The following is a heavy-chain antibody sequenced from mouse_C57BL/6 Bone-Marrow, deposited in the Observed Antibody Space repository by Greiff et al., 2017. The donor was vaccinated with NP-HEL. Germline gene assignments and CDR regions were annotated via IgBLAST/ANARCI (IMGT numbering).Heavy chain of an antibody. D-gene: IGHD2-1*01. CDR3: ARGKAAWFAY. V-gene: IGHV5-4*03. Sequence: EVMLVESGGGLVKPGGSLKLSCAASGFTFSSYAMSWVRQTPEKRLEWVGTIIAGGSYTYYPDNVKGRFTISGDKAKNNLYLQMSHLKSEDTAMYYCARGKAAWFAYWGQGTLVTVSA. J-gene: IGHJ3*01. CDR2: IIAGGSYT. CDR1: GFTFSSYA.